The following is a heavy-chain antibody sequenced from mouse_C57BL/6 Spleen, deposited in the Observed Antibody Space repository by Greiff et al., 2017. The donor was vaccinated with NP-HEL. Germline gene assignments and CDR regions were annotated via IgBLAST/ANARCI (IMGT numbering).Heavy chain of an antibody. J-gene: IGHJ3*01. CDR3: AGAAQVPFAY. CDR1: GYAFSSSW. Sequence: VQLQQSGPELVKPGASVKISCKASGYAFSSSWMNWVKQRPGKGLEWIGRIYPGDGDTNYNGKFKGKATLTADKSSSTAYMQLSSLTSEDSAVYFCAGAAQVPFAYWGQGTLVTVSA. CDR2: IYPGDGDT. V-gene: IGHV1-82*01. D-gene: IGHD3-2*02.